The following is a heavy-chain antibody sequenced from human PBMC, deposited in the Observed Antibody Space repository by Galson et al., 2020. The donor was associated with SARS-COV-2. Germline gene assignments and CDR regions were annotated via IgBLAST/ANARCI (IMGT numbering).Heavy chain of an antibody. CDR3: AVSSTGYYYYGMDV. J-gene: IGHJ6*02. Sequence: SETLSLTCAVSGGSFRSYYWSWIRQPPGTGLEWNGVIHHKGSTNSNPTLKSRVTITASKIKFSLRLSSVTAADTAVYYCAVSSTGYYYYGMDVWGQGTTVTVSS. V-gene: IGHV4-34*01. CDR1: GGSFRSYY. CDR2: IHHKGST. D-gene: IGHD2-2*01.